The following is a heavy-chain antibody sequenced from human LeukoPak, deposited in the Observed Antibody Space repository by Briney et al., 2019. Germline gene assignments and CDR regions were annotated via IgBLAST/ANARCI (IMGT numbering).Heavy chain of an antibody. CDR2: INSDGSST. D-gene: IGHD3-22*01. J-gene: IGHJ4*02. V-gene: IGHV3-74*01. CDR1: GFTFSSYW. Sequence: PGGSLRLSCAASGFTFSSYWMHWVRQAPGKGLVWVSRINSDGSSTSYADSVKGRFTISRDNAKNTLYLQMNSLRAEDTAVYYCARGPGYYDSSGYYYYWGQGTLVTVSS. CDR3: ARGPGYYDSSGYYYY.